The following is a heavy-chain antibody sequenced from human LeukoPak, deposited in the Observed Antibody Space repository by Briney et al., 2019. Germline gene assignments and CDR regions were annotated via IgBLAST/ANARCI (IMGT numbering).Heavy chain of an antibody. D-gene: IGHD3-22*01. Sequence: SETLSLTCAVYGGSFSGYYWSWIRQPPGKGLEWIGEINHSGSTYYNPSLKSRVIISVDTSKNQFSLKLSSVTAADTAVYYCARSGQYYYDSAGYFPDYWGQGTLVTVSS. J-gene: IGHJ4*02. V-gene: IGHV4-34*01. CDR2: INHSGST. CDR3: ARSGQYYYDSAGYFPDY. CDR1: GGSFSGYY.